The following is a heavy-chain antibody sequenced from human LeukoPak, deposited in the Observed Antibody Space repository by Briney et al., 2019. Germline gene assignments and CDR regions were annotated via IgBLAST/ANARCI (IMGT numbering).Heavy chain of an antibody. J-gene: IGHJ6*02. CDR2: ISSSSSTI. V-gene: IGHV3-48*04. Sequence: PGGSLRLSCAASGFTFSSYSMNWVRQAPGKGLEWVSYISSSSSTIYYADSVKGRFTISRDNAKNSLYLQMNSLRAEDTAVYYCARDLSTVGATGSQDYYYGMDVWGQGTTVTVSS. CDR1: GFTFSSYS. CDR3: ARDLSTVGATGSQDYYYGMDV. D-gene: IGHD1-26*01.